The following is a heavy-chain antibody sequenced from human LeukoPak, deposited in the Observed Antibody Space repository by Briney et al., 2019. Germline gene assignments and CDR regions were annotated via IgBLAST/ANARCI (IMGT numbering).Heavy chain of an antibody. CDR3: ARATGRPRLAFDI. Sequence: SETLSLTCTVSSDSFNYVAYYWAWIRQPPGKGLEYIGNVYYTGSTYYNASLKSRATISLDTSENRFSLSLSSVTAADTAVYYCARATGRPRLAFDIWGRGTGVTVSS. CDR1: SDSFNYVAYY. CDR2: VYYTGST. D-gene: IGHD4-17*01. J-gene: IGHJ3*02. V-gene: IGHV4-39*02.